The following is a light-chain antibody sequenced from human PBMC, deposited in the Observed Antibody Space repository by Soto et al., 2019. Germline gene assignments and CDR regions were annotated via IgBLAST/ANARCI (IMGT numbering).Light chain of an antibody. J-gene: IGKJ1*01. CDR3: QQVNTYPPRA. Sequence: DIQLTQSPSFLSASVGDRVTITCRASQGINSYLAWYQQKPGKAPKLLIYEASTLQSGVPSWFSGSGSGTDFSLTISSLQPEDLATYYCQQVNTYPPRAFGQGTKVEIK. CDR2: EAS. CDR1: QGINSY. V-gene: IGKV1-9*01.